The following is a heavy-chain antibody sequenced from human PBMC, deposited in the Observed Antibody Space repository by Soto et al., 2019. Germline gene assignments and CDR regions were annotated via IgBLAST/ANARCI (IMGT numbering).Heavy chain of an antibody. Sequence: QVQLVESGGGVVQPGRSLRLSCAASGFNFNNYGMHWVRQAPGKGLEWVAVIWNDGNGYYYANSVKGRFTISRDNSKNTLFLQMSSLRAEDTAVYYFARRHISPPTRGAASARGGMDIWGQGTTVTVSS. V-gene: IGHV3-33*01. J-gene: IGHJ6*02. CDR1: GFNFNNYG. D-gene: IGHD6-13*01. CDR3: ARRHISPPTRGAASARGGMDI. CDR2: IWNDGNGY.